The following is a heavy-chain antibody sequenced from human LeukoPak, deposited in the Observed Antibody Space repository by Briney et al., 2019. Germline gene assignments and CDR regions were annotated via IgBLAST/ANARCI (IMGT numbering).Heavy chain of an antibody. Sequence: GASVKVSCKASGYTFTSYGISWVRQAPGQGLEWMGWINPNSGGTNYAQKFQGRVTITRDTSASTAYMELSSLRSEDTAVYYCARSGVAAAGTSWFDPWGQGTLVTVSS. CDR1: GYTFTSYG. CDR2: INPNSGGT. V-gene: IGHV1-18*01. J-gene: IGHJ5*02. CDR3: ARSGVAAAGTSWFDP. D-gene: IGHD6-13*01.